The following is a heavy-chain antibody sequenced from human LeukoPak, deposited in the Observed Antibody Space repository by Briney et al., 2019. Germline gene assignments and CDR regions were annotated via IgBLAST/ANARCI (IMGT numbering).Heavy chain of an antibody. CDR2: ISPGGGTT. D-gene: IGHD1-26*01. CDR3: AKDHSGSSHDAFDI. V-gene: IGHV3-23*01. Sequence: AGGSLRLSCAVSGFAFGSEAMSWVRQSPARGLEWVASISPGGGTTYYADYVKCRFTISRDNSNNSLFVQMNSLRAEDTAVYYCAKDHSGSSHDAFDIWGQGTMVTVSS. J-gene: IGHJ3*02. CDR1: GFAFGSEA.